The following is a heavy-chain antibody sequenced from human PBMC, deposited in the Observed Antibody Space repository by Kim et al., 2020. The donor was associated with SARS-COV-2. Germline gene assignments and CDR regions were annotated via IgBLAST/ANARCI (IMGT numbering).Heavy chain of an antibody. D-gene: IGHD3-22*01. J-gene: IGHJ4*02. V-gene: IGHV3-64*01. CDR2: ISSNGGST. CDR1: GFTFSSYA. CDR3: ARGYPARKVVVITTPPYY. Sequence: GGSLRLSCAASGFTFSSYAMHWVRQAPGKGLEYVSAISSNGGSTYYANSVKGRFTISRDNSKNTLYLQMGSLRAEDMAVYYCARGYPARKVVVITTPPYYWGQGTLVTVSS.